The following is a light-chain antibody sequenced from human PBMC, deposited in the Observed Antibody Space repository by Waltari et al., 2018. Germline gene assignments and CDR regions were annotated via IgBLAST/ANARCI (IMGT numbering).Light chain of an antibody. CDR2: EDT. J-gene: IGLJ2*01. CDR3: YSGDDSGNQEV. Sequence: SYELTQPPSVSVSPGQTAMITCSGEALPTNYAYWYQQKAGPAPVLVIYEDTERPSGIPERFSGSSSGTMATLTISGAQVEDEADYYCYSGDDSGNQEVFGGGTKLTVL. CDR1: ALPTNY. V-gene: IGLV3-10*01.